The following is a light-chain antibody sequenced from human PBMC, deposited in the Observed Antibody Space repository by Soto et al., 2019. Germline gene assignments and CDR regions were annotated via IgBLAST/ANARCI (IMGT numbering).Light chain of an antibody. CDR1: SSDIGPYNY. CDR2: EVT. V-gene: IGLV2-14*01. Sequence: QSVLTQPASVSGSPGQSITISCTGTSSDIGPYNYVSWYQQHPGEAPKLLIYEVTYRPSGVSDRFSGSKSAYTASLTISGLQPEDEADYYCSSYTTSSTRVFGTGTKVTVL. J-gene: IGLJ1*01. CDR3: SSYTTSSTRV.